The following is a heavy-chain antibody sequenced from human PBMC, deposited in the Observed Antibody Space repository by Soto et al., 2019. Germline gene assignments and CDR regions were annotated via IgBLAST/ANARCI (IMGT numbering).Heavy chain of an antibody. CDR3: AKDRITGTTGWFDP. Sequence: ESGGGLVQPGGSLRLSCAASGFTFSSYAMSWVRQAPGKGLEWVSTFSGSGGSTYYADSVKGRFTISRDNSKNTLYLQMNSLRAEDTAIYYCAKDRITGTTGWFDPWGQGTLVTVSS. V-gene: IGHV3-23*01. CDR2: FSGSGGST. J-gene: IGHJ5*02. D-gene: IGHD1-7*01. CDR1: GFTFSSYA.